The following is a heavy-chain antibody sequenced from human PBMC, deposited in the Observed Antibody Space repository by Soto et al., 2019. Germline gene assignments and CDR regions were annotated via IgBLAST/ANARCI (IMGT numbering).Heavy chain of an antibody. V-gene: IGHV4-59*01. D-gene: IGHD1-20*01. J-gene: IGHJ4*02. Sequence: PSETLSLTCTVSGGSISSYYWCWIRQPPGQGLEWIGYIYYSGSTNYNPSLKSRVTISVDTSKNQFSLKLSSVTAADTAVYYCARTGITGNPFDYWGQGTLVTVYS. CDR3: ARTGITGNPFDY. CDR1: GGSISSYY. CDR2: IYYSGST.